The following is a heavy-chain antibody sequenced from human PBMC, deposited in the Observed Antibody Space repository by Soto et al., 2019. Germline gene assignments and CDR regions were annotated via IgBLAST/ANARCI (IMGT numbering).Heavy chain of an antibody. CDR1: GDSINNRSYY. D-gene: IGHD2-21*02. CDR2: IYYSGST. V-gene: IGHV4-39*01. Sequence: ETLSLTCTVTGDSINNRSYYWGWIRQPPGKGLEWIGSIYYSGSTYNNPSLKSRVSMSVDTSNNQFSLKLRSVTAADTALYYCARQRTSVVTQAYFDSWGQGSLVTVSS. CDR3: ARQRTSVVTQAYFDS. J-gene: IGHJ4*02.